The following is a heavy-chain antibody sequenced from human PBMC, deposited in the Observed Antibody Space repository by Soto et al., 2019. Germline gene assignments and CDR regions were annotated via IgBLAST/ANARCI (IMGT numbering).Heavy chain of an antibody. CDR1: NGSVSGGTYS. J-gene: IGHJ6*02. V-gene: IGHV4-30-2*01. Sequence: SETLSLTCTVSNGSVSGGTYSWSWVRHPPGKGLEWIGYIYYSGTTYYTPSLKSRLTMSMDRANDHFSLNLTSVTAADTAVYFCARGHYYYGMDVWGQGITVTVSS. CDR3: ARGHYYYGMDV. CDR2: IYYSGTT.